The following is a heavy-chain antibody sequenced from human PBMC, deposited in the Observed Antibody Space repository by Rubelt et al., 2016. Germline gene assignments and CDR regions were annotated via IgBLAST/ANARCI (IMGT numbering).Heavy chain of an antibody. V-gene: IGHV1-2*06. CDR1: GYNFATYA. CDR3: ARSSTGNAMDV. J-gene: IGHJ6*02. CDR2: VNPNNGVT. D-gene: IGHD3-10*01. Sequence: QVQLVQSGSELKKPGASVKVSCKATGYNFATYAMNWVRQAPGQGLEWVGRVNPNNGVTNYAQKFHGRVTMTMDTSISTAYMELSSLLSDDTALYYCARSSTGNAMDVWGQGTTVTVSS.